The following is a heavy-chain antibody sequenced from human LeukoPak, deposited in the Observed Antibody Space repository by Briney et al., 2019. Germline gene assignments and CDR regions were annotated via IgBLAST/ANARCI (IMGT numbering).Heavy chain of an antibody. CDR3: ATSFPLGGYNWFDP. J-gene: IGHJ5*02. V-gene: IGHV1-24*01. CDR1: GYTLTELS. Sequence: GASVKVSCKVSGYTLTELSMHWVRQAPGKGLEWMGGFDPEDGETIYAQKFQGRVTMTEDTSTDTAYMELSSLRSEDTAVYHCATSFPLGGYNWFDPWGRGTLVTVSS. CDR2: FDPEDGET. D-gene: IGHD3-16*01.